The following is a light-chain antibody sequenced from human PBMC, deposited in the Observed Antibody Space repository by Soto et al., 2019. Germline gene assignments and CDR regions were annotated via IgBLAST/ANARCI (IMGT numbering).Light chain of an antibody. V-gene: IGLV1-47*01. CDR3: AAWADNLSGSYV. Sequence: QSVLTQSPSASGTPGQRVTISCSGSASTIGRNYVYWYQQLPGTAPKLLSYRNSQRPSGVPDRFSGSKSGTSASLAISGLRSEGEAAYSGAAWADNLSGSYVFGDRTNVTVL. CDR2: RNS. J-gene: IGLJ1*01. CDR1: ASTIGRNY.